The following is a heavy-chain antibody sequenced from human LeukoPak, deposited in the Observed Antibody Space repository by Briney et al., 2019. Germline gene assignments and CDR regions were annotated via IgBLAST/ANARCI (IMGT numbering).Heavy chain of an antibody. D-gene: IGHD3-10*01. J-gene: IGHJ6*02. CDR3: ARFPLYYYGSGSPPYYGMDV. V-gene: IGHV4-34*01. CDR1: GGSFSGYY. CDR2: INHSGST. Sequence: SETLSLTCAVYGGSFSGYYWSWIRQPPGKGLEWIGEINHSGSTNYNPSLKSRVTISVDMSKNQFSLKLSSVTAADTAEYYCARFPLYYYGSGSPPYYGMDVWGQGTTVTVSS.